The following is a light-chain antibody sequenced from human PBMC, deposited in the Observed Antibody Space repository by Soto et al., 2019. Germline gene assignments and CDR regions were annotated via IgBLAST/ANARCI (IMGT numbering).Light chain of an antibody. Sequence: QSALTQPGSVSGSPGQSITISCTGSGRDIGAYDYVSWYQQHPSKAPKLLIYGVNNRPSGVSYRFSASKSAFTASLTISGLQAEDEAHYYCSSCTTGYFYVFGPGTKVTVL. V-gene: IGLV2-14*03. CDR3: SSCTTGYFYV. J-gene: IGLJ1*01. CDR2: GVN. CDR1: GRDIGAYDY.